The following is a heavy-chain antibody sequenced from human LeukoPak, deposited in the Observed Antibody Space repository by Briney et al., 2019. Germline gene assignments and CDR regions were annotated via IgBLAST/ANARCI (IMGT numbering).Heavy chain of an antibody. V-gene: IGHV1-69*04. CDR2: IIPIFGIA. J-gene: IGHJ5*02. D-gene: IGHD2-15*01. CDR1: GGTFSSYA. CDR3: ARQEDCSGGSCYSFIWFDP. Sequence: SVKVSCKASGGTFSSYAISWVRQAPGQGLEWMGRIIPIFGIANYAQKFQGRVTITADKSTSTAYMELSSLRSEDTAVYYCARQEDCSGGSCYSFIWFDPWGLGTLVTVSS.